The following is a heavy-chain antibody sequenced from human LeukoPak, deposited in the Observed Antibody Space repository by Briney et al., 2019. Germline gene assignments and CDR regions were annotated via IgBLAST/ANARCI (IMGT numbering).Heavy chain of an antibody. J-gene: IGHJ4*02. CDR1: GFTFSSYA. D-gene: IGHD2-15*01. CDR2: ISGGGGST. Sequence: GGSLRLSCAASGFTFSSYAMSWVRQAPGKGLEWVSAISGGGGSTYHADSVKGRFTISRDNSKNTLYLQMNSLRAEDTAVYYCAKDIVVVVAAPHYFDYWGQGTLVTVSS. V-gene: IGHV3-23*01. CDR3: AKDIVVVVAAPHYFDY.